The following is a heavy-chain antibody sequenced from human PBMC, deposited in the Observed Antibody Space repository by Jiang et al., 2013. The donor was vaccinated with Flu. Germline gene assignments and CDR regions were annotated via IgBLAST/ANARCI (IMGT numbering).Heavy chain of an antibody. J-gene: IGHJ4*02. V-gene: IGHV4-59*01. CDR3: AREYSSFDY. D-gene: IGHD2-15*01. Sequence: LLKPSETLSLTCTVSGDSISNYYWHWIRQPPGKGLEWIGFIHYSGSTNYNPSLKSRVSISVDTSKNQFSLKLNSVATADTALYYCAREYSSFDYWGQGTPGHRLL. CDR1: GDSISNYY. CDR2: IHYSGST.